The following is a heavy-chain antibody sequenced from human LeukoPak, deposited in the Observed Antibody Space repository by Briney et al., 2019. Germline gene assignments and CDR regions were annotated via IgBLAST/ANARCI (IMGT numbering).Heavy chain of an antibody. V-gene: IGHV3-30-3*01. CDR2: ISYDGSNK. Sequence: GGSLRLSCAASGFTFSSYAMHWVRQAPGKGLEWVAVISYDGSNKYYADSVKGRFTISRDNSKNTLCLQMNSLRAEDTAVYYCARDFLTQYYFDYWGQGTLVTVSS. J-gene: IGHJ4*02. CDR3: ARDFLTQYYFDY. CDR1: GFTFSSYA. D-gene: IGHD3-9*01.